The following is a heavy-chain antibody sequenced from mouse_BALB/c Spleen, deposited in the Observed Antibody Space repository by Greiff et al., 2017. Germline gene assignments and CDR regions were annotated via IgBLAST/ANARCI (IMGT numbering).Heavy chain of an antibody. CDR1: GFTFSSYT. CDR3: ARDYGSSYEGFDYAMDY. J-gene: IGHJ4*01. CDR2: ISSGGGNT. V-gene: IGHV5-9*03. D-gene: IGHD1-1*01. Sequence: EVKLMESGGGLVKPGGSLKLSCAASGFTFSSYTMSWVRQTPEKRLEWVATISSGGGNTYYPDSVKGRFTISRDNAKNNLYLQMSSLRSEDTALYYCARDYGSSYEGFDYAMDYWGQGTSVTVSS.